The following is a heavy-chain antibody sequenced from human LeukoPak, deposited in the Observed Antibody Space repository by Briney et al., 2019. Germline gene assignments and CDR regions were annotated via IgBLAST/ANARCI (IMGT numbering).Heavy chain of an antibody. Sequence: ASETLSLTCTVSGGSISSYYWSWIRQPPGKGLEWIGYIYYSGSTNYNPSLKSRVTISVDTSKNQFSLKLSSVTAADTAVYYCARDLRRNWQFDPWGQGTLVTVSS. J-gene: IGHJ5*02. D-gene: IGHD1-1*01. CDR1: GGSISSYY. CDR2: IYYSGST. CDR3: ARDLRRNWQFDP. V-gene: IGHV4-59*12.